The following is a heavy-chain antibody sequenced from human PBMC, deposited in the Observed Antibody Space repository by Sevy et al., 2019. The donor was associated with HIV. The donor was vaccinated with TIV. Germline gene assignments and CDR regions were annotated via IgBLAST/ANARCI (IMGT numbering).Heavy chain of an antibody. V-gene: IGHV3-23*01. Sequence: GGSLRLSCAASGFTFAKYSMSWVRQAPGKGLEWVSTFSFGCGRINYADSVKVRFTISRDDSKNTLFLQMNSLRAEDTATYFCAREGCTQPHDYWGQRTLVTVSS. CDR3: AREGCTQPHDY. D-gene: IGHD2-8*01. J-gene: IGHJ4*02. CDR2: FSFGCGRI. CDR1: GFTFAKYS.